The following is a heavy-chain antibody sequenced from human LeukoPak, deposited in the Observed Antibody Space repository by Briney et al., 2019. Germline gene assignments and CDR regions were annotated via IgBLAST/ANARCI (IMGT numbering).Heavy chain of an antibody. J-gene: IGHJ4*02. Sequence: GGSLRLSCAASGFTFSTYWMHWVRQAPGKGLVWVSRINSDGSTTNYADSVKGRFTISRDNAKNTLYLQMNSLGPEDTAVYYCSRGSTMAGWNYWGQGTLVTVFS. D-gene: IGHD5/OR15-5a*01. V-gene: IGHV3-74*01. CDR3: SRGSTMAGWNY. CDR2: INSDGSTT. CDR1: GFTFSTYW.